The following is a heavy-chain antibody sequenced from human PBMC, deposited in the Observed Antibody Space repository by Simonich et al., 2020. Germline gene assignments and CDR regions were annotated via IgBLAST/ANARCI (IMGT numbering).Heavy chain of an antibody. V-gene: IGHV3-7*01. CDR2: IKQDGSEK. D-gene: IGHD7-27*01. Sequence: EVQLVESGGGLVQPGGSLRISCEASGLTFSSYWMSWVCQAPGKGLEWVANIKQDGSEKYYVDSVKGRFTISRDNAKNSLYLQMNSLRAEDTAVYYCARDGLGTAYYYYMDVWGKGTTVTVSS. CDR3: ARDGLGTAYYYYMDV. CDR1: GLTFSSYW. J-gene: IGHJ6*03.